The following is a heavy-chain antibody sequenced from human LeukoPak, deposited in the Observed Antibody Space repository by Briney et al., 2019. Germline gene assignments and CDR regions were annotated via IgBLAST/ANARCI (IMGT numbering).Heavy chain of an antibody. CDR3: ATLSRRSGWSLD. Sequence: SETLSLTCAVYGGSFSGYYWSWIRQPPGKGLEWIGEINHSGSTNYNPSLKSRVTISVDTSKNQFSLKLSSVTAADTAVYYCATLSRRSGWSLDWGQGTLVTVSS. D-gene: IGHD6-19*01. CDR1: GGSFSGYY. J-gene: IGHJ4*02. V-gene: IGHV4-34*01. CDR2: INHSGST.